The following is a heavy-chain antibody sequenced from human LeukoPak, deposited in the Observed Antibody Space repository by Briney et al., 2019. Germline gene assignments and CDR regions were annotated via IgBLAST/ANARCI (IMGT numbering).Heavy chain of an antibody. CDR2: IWYDGSNK. CDR3: ARSPMNRYYYDSSGYYPKYYFGY. Sequence: PGRSLRLSCAASGFTFSSYGMRWVRQAPGKGLEWVAVIWYDGSNKYYADSVKGRFTISRDNSKNTLYPQMNSLRAEDTAVYCCARSPMNRYYYDSSGYYPKYYFGYWGQGTLVTVSS. V-gene: IGHV3-33*01. CDR1: GFTFSSYG. J-gene: IGHJ4*02. D-gene: IGHD3-22*01.